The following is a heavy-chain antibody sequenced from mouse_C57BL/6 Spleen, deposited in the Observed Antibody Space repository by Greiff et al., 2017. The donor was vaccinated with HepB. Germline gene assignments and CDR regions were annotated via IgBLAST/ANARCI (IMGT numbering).Heavy chain of an antibody. CDR2: INYDGSST. D-gene: IGHD1-1*01. V-gene: IGHV5-16*01. CDR1: GFTFSDYY. CDR3: ARDGDPYYYGSSYEGYFDV. J-gene: IGHJ1*03. Sequence: EVQRVESEGGLVQPGSSMKLSCTASGFTFSDYYMAWVRQVPEKGLEWVANINYDGSSTYYLDSLKSRFIISRDNAKNILYLQMSSLKSEDTATYYCARDGDPYYYGSSYEGYFDVWGTGTTVTVSS.